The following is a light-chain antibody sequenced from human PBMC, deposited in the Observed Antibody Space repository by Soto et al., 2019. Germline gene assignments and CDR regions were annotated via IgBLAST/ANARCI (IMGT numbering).Light chain of an antibody. Sequence: QSVLPQPPSVSGAPGQRVTISCTGSSSNIGAGYDVHWYQQLPGTAPILLIYGNSNRPSGVRDRFSGSKSGTSASLAITGLQAEDEADYYCQSYDSSLSGHVVFGGGTKLTVL. CDR1: SSNIGAGYD. J-gene: IGLJ2*01. CDR2: GNS. V-gene: IGLV1-40*01. CDR3: QSYDSSLSGHVV.